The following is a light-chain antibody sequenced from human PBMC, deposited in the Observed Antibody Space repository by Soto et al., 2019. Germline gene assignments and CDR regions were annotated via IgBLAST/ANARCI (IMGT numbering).Light chain of an antibody. CDR2: GAS. V-gene: IGKV3-15*01. Sequence: EIVMTQSPAILSVSPGDGATLFCRASQSIRNNFLAWYQHKPGQAPRLLIHGASTRATGVPAGFSGSASETEFTLTISSLQCEDFAVYYCQQYSAWPLTFGGGTKVEI. CDR3: QQYSAWPLT. J-gene: IGKJ4*01. CDR1: QSIRNN.